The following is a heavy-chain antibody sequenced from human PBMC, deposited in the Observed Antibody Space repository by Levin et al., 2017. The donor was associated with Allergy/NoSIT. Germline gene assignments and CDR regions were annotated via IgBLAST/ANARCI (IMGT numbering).Heavy chain of an antibody. J-gene: IGHJ4*02. CDR1: GGSISGGGYH. CDR2: IYYSGST. Sequence: SETLSLTCTVSGGSISGGGYHWTWIRQHPEKGLEWIVYIYYSGSTFYNPSLKSRLTISVDTSKNPFSLNVSTVTAAGTAVYCCARDDGSTIDFWGQGALVTV. CDR3: ARDDGSTIDF. V-gene: IGHV4-31*03. D-gene: IGHD1/OR15-1a*01.